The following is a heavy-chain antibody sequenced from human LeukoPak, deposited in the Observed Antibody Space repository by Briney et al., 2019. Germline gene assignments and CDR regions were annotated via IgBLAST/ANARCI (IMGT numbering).Heavy chain of an antibody. CDR1: GFTFSDCA. Sequence: GGPLRLSCAASGFTFSDCAILWVRQTPGKGLEWLGRIDSKTNIHATAYAASVKGRFTISRTDSENTAYLQMSSLRTEDTAVYHCTRDRGTYNWLDPWGQGTLVTVSS. CDR2: IDSKTNIHAT. J-gene: IGHJ5*02. D-gene: IGHD3-16*01. CDR3: TRDRGTYNWLDP. V-gene: IGHV3-73*01.